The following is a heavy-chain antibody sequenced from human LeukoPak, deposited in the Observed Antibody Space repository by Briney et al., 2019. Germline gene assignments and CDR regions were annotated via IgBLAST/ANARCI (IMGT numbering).Heavy chain of an antibody. J-gene: IGHJ4*02. D-gene: IGHD2-15*01. Sequence: ASVKVSCKASGYTFTGYYMHWVRQAPGQGLEWMGRINPNSGGTNYAQKFQGRVTMTRDTSISTAYMELSRLRSDDTAVYYCAAFGEGYCSGGSCLHHIDYWGQGTLVTVSS. CDR1: GYTFTGYY. V-gene: IGHV1-2*06. CDR3: AAFGEGYCSGGSCLHHIDY. CDR2: INPNSGGT.